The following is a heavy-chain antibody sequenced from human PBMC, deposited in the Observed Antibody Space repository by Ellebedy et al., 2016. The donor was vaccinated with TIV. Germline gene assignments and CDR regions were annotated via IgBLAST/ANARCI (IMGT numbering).Heavy chain of an antibody. CDR1: GGSISSSSYY. D-gene: IGHD3-10*01. V-gene: IGHV4-39*07. Sequence: SETLSLTXTVSGGSISSSSYYWGWIRQPPGKGLEWIGEINHSGSTNYNPSLKSRVTISVDTSKNQFSLKLSSVTAADTAVYYCARPHRNGGWIYGSGRYWYFDLWGRGTLVTVSS. CDR2: INHSGST. CDR3: ARPHRNGGWIYGSGRYWYFDL. J-gene: IGHJ2*01.